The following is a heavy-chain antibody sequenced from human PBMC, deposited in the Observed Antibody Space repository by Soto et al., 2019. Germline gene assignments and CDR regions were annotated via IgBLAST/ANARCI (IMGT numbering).Heavy chain of an antibody. V-gene: IGHV4-39*01. Sequence: SETLSLTCTVSGGSISSSSYYWGWIRQPPGKGLEWIGSIYYSGSTYYNPSLKSRVTISVDTSKNQFSLKLSSVTAADTAVYYCLRAILYYYDSSGHRYYFDYWGQGTLVTVSS. J-gene: IGHJ4*02. D-gene: IGHD3-22*01. CDR3: LRAILYYYDSSGHRYYFDY. CDR1: GGSISSSSYY. CDR2: IYYSGST.